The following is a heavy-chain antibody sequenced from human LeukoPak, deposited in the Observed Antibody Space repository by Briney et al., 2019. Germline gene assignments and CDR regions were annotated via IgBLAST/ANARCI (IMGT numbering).Heavy chain of an antibody. CDR2: IYYSGST. J-gene: IGHJ4*02. D-gene: IGHD6-13*01. V-gene: IGHV4-39*07. CDR1: GGSISSSSHY. Sequence: SETLSLTCTVSGGSISSSSHYWGWIRQPPGKGLEWIGSIYYSGSTYYNPSLKSRVTISVDTSKNQFSLRLSSVTAADTAVYYCARLAAAGPDYWGQGTLVTVSS. CDR3: ARLAAAGPDY.